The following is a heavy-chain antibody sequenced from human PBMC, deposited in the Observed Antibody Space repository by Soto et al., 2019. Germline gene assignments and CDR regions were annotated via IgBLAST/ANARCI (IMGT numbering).Heavy chain of an antibody. Sequence: GGSLRLSCAASGFTFSSYGMHWVRQAPGKGLEWVAVISYDGSNKYYADSVKGRFTISRDDAKSELYLQMDRLRAEDTAVYYCARGGLEPFDYLGQGALVTVSS. D-gene: IGHD1-1*01. CDR1: GFTFSSYG. CDR3: ARGGLEPFDY. V-gene: IGHV3-30*03. CDR2: ISYDGSNK. J-gene: IGHJ4*02.